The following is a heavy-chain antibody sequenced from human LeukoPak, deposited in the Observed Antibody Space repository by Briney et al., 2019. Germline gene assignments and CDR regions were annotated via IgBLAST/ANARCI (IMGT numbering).Heavy chain of an antibody. D-gene: IGHD4-17*01. J-gene: IGHJ4*02. CDR1: GFTLSNHW. Sequence: GGSLRLSCAASGFTLSNHWMTWVRQAPGKGLEWVSSISGITGYIFYAESMRGRFTISRDNAKNSLFLQMNSLRAEDTAVYYCARDLYGDYCADYWGQGTLVTVSS. V-gene: IGHV3-21*01. CDR3: ARDLYGDYCADY. CDR2: ISGITGYI.